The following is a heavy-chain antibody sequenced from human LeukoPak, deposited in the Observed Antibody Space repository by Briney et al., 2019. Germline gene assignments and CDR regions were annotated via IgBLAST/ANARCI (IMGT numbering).Heavy chain of an antibody. D-gene: IGHD3-10*01. CDR1: GYSFTNYW. J-gene: IGHJ6*03. CDR3: ARLSDSGNYFYMDV. CDR2: IYPDVSNT. V-gene: IGHV5-51*01. Sequence: GESLKISCKGSGYSFTNYWIGWVRQMPGKGLEWMGIIYPDVSNTRYGPSFQGQVTISADKSISTAYLQWSFLKAADTAMYYCARLSDSGNYFYMDVWGKGTTVTVSS.